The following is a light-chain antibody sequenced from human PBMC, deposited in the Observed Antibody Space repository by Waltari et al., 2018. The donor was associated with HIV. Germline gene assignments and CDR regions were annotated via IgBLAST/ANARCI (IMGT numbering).Light chain of an antibody. CDR2: WAS. CDR3: QQYFNTPQT. CDR1: QSVLYSSNDHNC. Sequence: DIVMTQSPEALAGSLGERATLNCKSSQSVLYSSNDHNCLAWYQQKPGQPPKLLIYWASTRESGVPDRFSGSGSGTDFTLTISSLQAEDVAVYYCQQYFNTPQTFGQGTKVEVK. J-gene: IGKJ1*01. V-gene: IGKV4-1*01.